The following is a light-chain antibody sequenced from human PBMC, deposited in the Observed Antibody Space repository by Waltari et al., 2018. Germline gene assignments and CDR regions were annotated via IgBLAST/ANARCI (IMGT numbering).Light chain of an antibody. J-gene: IGKJ4*01. CDR1: QSVFYSLNNKNY. CDR2: WAS. V-gene: IGKV4-1*01. Sequence: DIVMTQSPDSLAVSLGERATINCKSSQSVFYSLNNKNYLSWYQQKPGQPPKLLIYWASTRESGVPDRFSGLGSGTDFTLTISSLQAEDVALYFCQQYYGSPFTFGGGTKVEIK. CDR3: QQYYGSPFT.